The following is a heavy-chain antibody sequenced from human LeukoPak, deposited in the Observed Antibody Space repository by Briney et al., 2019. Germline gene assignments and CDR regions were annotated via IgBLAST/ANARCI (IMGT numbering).Heavy chain of an antibody. CDR3: ARGFNRGFDP. J-gene: IGHJ5*02. CDR2: IYSGGTT. Sequence: PGGFLRLSCAASGFTVNSNYWSWVRQAPGKGLEWVSVIYSGGTTYYADSVKGRFTFSRDNSKNMLHLQMNSLRAEDTAVYYCARGFNRGFDPWGQGTLVIVSS. D-gene: IGHD3-10*01. CDR1: GFTVNSNY. V-gene: IGHV3-53*01.